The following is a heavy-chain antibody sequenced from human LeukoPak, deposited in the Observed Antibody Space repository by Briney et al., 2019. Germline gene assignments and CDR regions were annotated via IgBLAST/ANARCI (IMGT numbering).Heavy chain of an antibody. CDR1: GFTLDDHA. J-gene: IGHJ6*02. Sequence: GGSLRLSCAVSGFTLDDHAMLWVRQAPGQGREWVSGISRNGGSLDYADSVKGRFIISRDNAKTSLYLQMNSLRPEDTAVYYCAKDTEFGEPYHGMDVWGQGTTVTVSS. D-gene: IGHD3-10*01. CDR2: ISRNGGSL. V-gene: IGHV3-9*01. CDR3: AKDTEFGEPYHGMDV.